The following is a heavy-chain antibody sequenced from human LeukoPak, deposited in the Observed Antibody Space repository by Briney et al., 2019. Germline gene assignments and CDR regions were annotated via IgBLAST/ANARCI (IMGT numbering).Heavy chain of an antibody. CDR3: ARGPLDGGFDY. CDR1: GFTLSSNY. J-gene: IGHJ4*02. D-gene: IGHD3-10*01. Sequence: PGGSLRLSCAASGFTLSSNYMSWVRQAPGKGLEWVSVIYSGGSTYYADSVKGRFTISRDNSKNTLYLQMNSLRAEDTAVYYCARGPLDGGFDYWGQGTLVTVSS. CDR2: IYSGGST. V-gene: IGHV3-66*02.